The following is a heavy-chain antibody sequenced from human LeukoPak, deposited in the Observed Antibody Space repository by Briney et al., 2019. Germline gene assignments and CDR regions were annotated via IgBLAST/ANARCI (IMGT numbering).Heavy chain of an antibody. Sequence: GGSLRLSCAASGFTFSSYGMHWVRQAPGKGLEWVAVISYDGSNKYYADSVKGRFTISRDNSKNTLYLQMNSLRAEDTAVYYCAKDTQYYDFWSGYYEPKYYSDYWGQGTLVTVSS. D-gene: IGHD3-3*01. CDR1: GFTFSSYG. J-gene: IGHJ4*02. V-gene: IGHV3-30*18. CDR2: ISYDGSNK. CDR3: AKDTQYYDFWSGYYEPKYYSDY.